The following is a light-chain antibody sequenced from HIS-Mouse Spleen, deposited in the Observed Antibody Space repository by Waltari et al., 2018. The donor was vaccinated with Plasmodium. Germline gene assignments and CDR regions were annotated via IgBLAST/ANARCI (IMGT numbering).Light chain of an antibody. CDR1: QGISSY. CDR3: QQYYSYLLT. V-gene: IGKV1-8*01. Sequence: IRMTQSPSSFSASTGDRVTITCRASQGISSYLVWYQQKPGNAPKPLIYAASTLQSGVPSRFSGSGSGTDFTLTISCLQSEDFATYYCQQYYSYLLTFGGGTKVEIK. CDR2: AAS. J-gene: IGKJ4*01.